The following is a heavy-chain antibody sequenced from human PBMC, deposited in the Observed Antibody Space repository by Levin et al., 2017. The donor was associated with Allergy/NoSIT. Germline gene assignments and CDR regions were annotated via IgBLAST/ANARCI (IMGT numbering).Heavy chain of an antibody. CDR3: ARGPEILTGYWWDSLFDY. D-gene: IGHD3-9*01. V-gene: IGHV4-61*01. CDR1: GGSVSSGTYY. J-gene: IGHJ4*02. CDR2: INYRGVT. Sequence: SETLSLTCSVSGGSVSSGTYYWSWIRRPPGKGLEWIGYINYRGVTKYNPSLKSRVTISVDTSKNEFSLKVTSVTAADTAVYYCARGPEILTGYWWDSLFDYWGQGTLVTVSS.